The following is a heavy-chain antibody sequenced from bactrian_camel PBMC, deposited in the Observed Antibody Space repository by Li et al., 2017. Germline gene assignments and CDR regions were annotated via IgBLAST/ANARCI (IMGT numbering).Heavy chain of an antibody. CDR2: IEIRGGTT. CDR1: GYTSSSYV. Sequence: VQLVESGGGSVQAGGSLRLSCEIFGYTSSSYVMGWFRQAPGKEREGVATIEIRGGTTFYADSVKGRFTISQDNAMNTLYLQMNDLKPEDTGMYLCAAELLCRGNWYNWGQGTQVTVS. V-gene: IGHV3S31*01. CDR3: AAELLCRGNWYN. J-gene: IGHJ4*01. D-gene: IGHD6*01.